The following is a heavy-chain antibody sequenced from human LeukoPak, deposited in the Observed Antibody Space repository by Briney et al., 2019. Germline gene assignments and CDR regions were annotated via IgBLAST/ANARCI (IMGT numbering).Heavy chain of an antibody. CDR2: IIPIFGTA. V-gene: IGHV1-69*05. CDR3: ARASITSLTGFDP. J-gene: IGHJ5*02. Sequence: ASVKVSRKASGGTFSSYAISWVRQAPGQGLEWMGGIIPIFGTANYAQKFQGRVTMTRDTSTSTVYMELSSLRSEDTAVYYCARASITSLTGFDPWGQGTLVTVSS. CDR1: GGTFSSYA. D-gene: IGHD3-16*01.